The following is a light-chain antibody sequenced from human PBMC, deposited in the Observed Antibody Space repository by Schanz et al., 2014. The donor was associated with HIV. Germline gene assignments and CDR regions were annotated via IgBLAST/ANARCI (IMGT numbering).Light chain of an antibody. CDR1: QSIRSTY. Sequence: EIVMTQSPATLYVSPGERATLSCRASQSIRSTYLTWYQQKPGQAPRLLMYGASIRATCIPDRFSGSVSGTDFTLTISRLEPEDFAVYYCHHHGSSRGTFGGGTKVEIK. CDR2: GAS. V-gene: IGKV3-20*01. CDR3: HHHGSSRGT. J-gene: IGKJ4*01.